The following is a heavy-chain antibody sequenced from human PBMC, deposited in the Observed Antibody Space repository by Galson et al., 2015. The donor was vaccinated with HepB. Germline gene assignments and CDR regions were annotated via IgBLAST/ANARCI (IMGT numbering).Heavy chain of an antibody. D-gene: IGHD5-24*01. Sequence: SLRLSCAASGFIFSRHGIHWVRQAPGKGLECVAMIWHDGSNQLYADSVKGRFTISRANSKHTLYLQMNSLRAEDTAVYYCVRESLMAIVTFALWGRGTLVTVSS. CDR2: IWHDGSNQ. V-gene: IGHV3-33*01. CDR3: VRESLMAIVTFAL. J-gene: IGHJ4*02. CDR1: GFIFSRHG.